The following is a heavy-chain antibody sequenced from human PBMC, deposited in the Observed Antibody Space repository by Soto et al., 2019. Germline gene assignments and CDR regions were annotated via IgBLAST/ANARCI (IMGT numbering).Heavy chain of an antibody. D-gene: IGHD4-17*01. Sequence: QVQLVQSGAEVKKPGSSVKVSCKASGGTFSSYAISWVRQAPGQGLEWMGGIIPIFGTANYAQKVQGRVTITADESTSTAYMELSSLRSEDTAVYYCATDTKGYGGKPFTDYWGQGTLVTVSS. CDR2: IIPIFGTA. CDR1: GGTFSSYA. J-gene: IGHJ4*02. CDR3: ATDTKGYGGKPFTDY. V-gene: IGHV1-69*01.